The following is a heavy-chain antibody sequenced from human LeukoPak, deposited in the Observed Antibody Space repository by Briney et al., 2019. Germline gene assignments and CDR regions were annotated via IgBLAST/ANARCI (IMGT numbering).Heavy chain of an antibody. CDR2: IWYDGSNK. V-gene: IGHV3-33*01. CDR3: ARDRKFGSSYYYYGMDV. Sequence: GRSLRLSCAASGFTFSSYGMHWVRQAPGKGLEWVAVIWYDGSNKYYADSVKGRFTISRDNSKNTLYLQMNSLRAEDTAVYYCARDRKFGSSYYYYGMDVWGQGTTVTVSS. CDR1: GFTFSSYG. D-gene: IGHD3-16*01. J-gene: IGHJ6*02.